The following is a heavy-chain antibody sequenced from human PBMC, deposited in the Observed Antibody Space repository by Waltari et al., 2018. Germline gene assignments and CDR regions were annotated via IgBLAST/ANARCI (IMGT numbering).Heavy chain of an antibody. CDR1: GFTFNTYW. V-gene: IGHV3-74*01. D-gene: IGHD3-3*01. Sequence: EVQVVESGGGLAQPGGSLRLSCAASGFTFNTYWMHWVRQAPGKGLVWGSHISRDGNIANYPDSVKGRFTISRDNAKNTLFLQMNSLRVEDTAVYYCTTSHNYTTFDIWGQGTVVTVSS. J-gene: IGHJ3*02. CDR3: TTSHNYTTFDI. CDR2: ISRDGNIA.